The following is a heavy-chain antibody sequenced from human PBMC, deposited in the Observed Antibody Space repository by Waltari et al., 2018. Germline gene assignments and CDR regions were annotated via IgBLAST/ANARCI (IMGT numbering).Heavy chain of an antibody. J-gene: IGHJ6*03. D-gene: IGHD6-19*01. Sequence: QVQLQESGPGLVKPSGTLSLTCAISGDSISSYNWWGWVRQPPGKGLEWIAEIFHTEATDYNPSLKSRVTISLDKSKNHFSLNLTSVTAADTAVYYCARGKIAVAGTHYYYYYMDVWGKGTTVIVSS. CDR1: GDSISSYNW. CDR3: ARGKIAVAGTHYYYYYMDV. V-gene: IGHV4-4*02. CDR2: IFHTEAT.